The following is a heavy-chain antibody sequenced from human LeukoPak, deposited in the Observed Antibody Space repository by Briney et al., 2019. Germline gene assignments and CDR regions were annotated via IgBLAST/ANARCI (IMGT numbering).Heavy chain of an antibody. D-gene: IGHD6-25*01. CDR1: GFTFSSYG. CDR2: INWNGGST. Sequence: GRSLRLSCAASGFTFSSYGMHWVRQAPGKGLEWVSGINWNGGSTGYADSVKGRFTISRDNAKNSLYLQMNSLRAEDTALYHCARAYSSATWYFDLWGRGTLVTVSS. V-gene: IGHV3-20*01. J-gene: IGHJ2*01. CDR3: ARAYSSATWYFDL.